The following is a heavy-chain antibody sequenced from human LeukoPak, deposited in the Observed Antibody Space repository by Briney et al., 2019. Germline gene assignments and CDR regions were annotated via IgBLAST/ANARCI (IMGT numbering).Heavy chain of an antibody. CDR3: ARALWSGDIRMDV. CDR2: IGTAGDT. CDR1: GFSFSTYD. V-gene: IGHV3-13*01. D-gene: IGHD3-10*01. J-gene: IGHJ6*02. Sequence: GGSLRLSCAASGFSFSTYDMHWVRQPTGKGLEWVSAIGTAGDTYYPGSVKGRFTISRENAKNSLYLQMNSLRAGDTAVYYCARALWSGDIRMDVWGQGTTVTVSS.